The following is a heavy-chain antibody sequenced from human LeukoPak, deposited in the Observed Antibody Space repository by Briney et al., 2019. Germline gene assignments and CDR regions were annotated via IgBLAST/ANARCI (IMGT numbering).Heavy chain of an antibody. J-gene: IGHJ4*02. CDR1: GGSISSYY. CDR3: ARSRGAYNAFDY. Sequence: SETLSLTCTVSGGSISSYYWSWIRQPPGKGLEWIGYLHYSGSTNYNPSLKSRVTISLATSKNQFSLKLNSVTAADTAVYYCARSRGAYNAFDYWGQGTLVTVSS. V-gene: IGHV4-59*01. CDR2: LHYSGST. D-gene: IGHD5-24*01.